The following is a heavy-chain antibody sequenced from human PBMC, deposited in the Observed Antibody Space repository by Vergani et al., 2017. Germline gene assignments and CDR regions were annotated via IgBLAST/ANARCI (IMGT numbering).Heavy chain of an antibody. CDR2: IHTGGSP. D-gene: IGHD2-15*01. Sequence: QVKLQESGPGLLKPSQTLSLTCTVSGESIRSGSHYWSWIRQPAGKGPEWIGHIHTGGSPDLNPSFKSRVSISVDTSKSQFSLKLNSVTVADTAGYYCARSRPYCTSGSCPAIWGQGTLVTVSS. J-gene: IGHJ4*02. CDR1: GESIRSGSHY. V-gene: IGHV4-61*02. CDR3: ARSRPYCTSGSCPAI.